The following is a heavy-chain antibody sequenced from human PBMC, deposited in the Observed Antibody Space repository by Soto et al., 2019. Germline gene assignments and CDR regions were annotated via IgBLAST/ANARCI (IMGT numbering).Heavy chain of an antibody. CDR1: DGTIGSGGYY. D-gene: IGHD4-17*01. Sequence: SETLCLPCTVSDGTIGSGGYYRSWIRQHPGKGLEWIGYIYYSGSTYYNPSLKSRVTISVDTSKNQFSLKLSSVTAADTAVYYCASTLYDYGDYDYWGQGTLVTVSS. CDR2: IYYSGST. CDR3: ASTLYDYGDYDY. J-gene: IGHJ4*02. V-gene: IGHV4-31*03.